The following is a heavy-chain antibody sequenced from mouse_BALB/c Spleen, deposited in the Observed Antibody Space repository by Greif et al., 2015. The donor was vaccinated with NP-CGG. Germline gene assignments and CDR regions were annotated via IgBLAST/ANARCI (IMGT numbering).Heavy chain of an antibody. CDR2: IYPGRGIT. V-gene: IGHV1-55*01. CDR3: SRRDRYFYAMDY. J-gene: IGHJ4*01. Sequence: VQLQQSGAELVKPGASVKMSCKASGYTFTSYWINWVKQRPGQGLEWIGDIYPGRGITNYNEKFKSKATLTLDTSSSTAYMQLSSLTSEDSAVYYCSRRDRYFYAMDYWGQGTSVTVSS. D-gene: IGHD2-14*01. CDR1: GYTFTSYW.